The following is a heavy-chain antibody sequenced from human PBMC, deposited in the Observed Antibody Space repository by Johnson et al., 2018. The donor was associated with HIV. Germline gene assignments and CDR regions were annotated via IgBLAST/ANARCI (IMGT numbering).Heavy chain of an antibody. Sequence: QVQLVESGGGVVQPGRSLRLFCAASGFTFNSYAMHWVRQAPGKGLEWVAVISYDGSNQSYADSVKGRFTISRDNSKNTLYLQMNSLRAEDTAVYYCARDKVDDAFDIWGQGTMVTVSS. CDR2: ISYDGSNQ. V-gene: IGHV3-30-3*01. CDR1: GFTFNSYA. D-gene: IGHD1-26*01. J-gene: IGHJ3*02. CDR3: ARDKVDDAFDI.